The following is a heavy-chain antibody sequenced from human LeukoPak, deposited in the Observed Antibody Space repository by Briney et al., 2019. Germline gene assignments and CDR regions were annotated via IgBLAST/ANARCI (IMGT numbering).Heavy chain of an antibody. CDR3: ARAPCSSTSCYNWNRAPFDY. CDR2: INPNSGGT. Sequence: ASVKVSCKASGYTFTSYGISWVRQAPGQGLEWMGWINPNSGGTNYAQKFQGRVTMTRDTSISTAYMELSRLRSDDTAVYYCARAPCSSTSCYNWNRAPFDYWGQGTLVTVSS. J-gene: IGHJ4*02. D-gene: IGHD2-2*02. CDR1: GYTFTSYG. V-gene: IGHV1-2*02.